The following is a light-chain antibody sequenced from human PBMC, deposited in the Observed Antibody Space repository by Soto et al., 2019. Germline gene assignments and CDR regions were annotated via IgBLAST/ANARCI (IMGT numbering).Light chain of an antibody. V-gene: IGKV1-27*01. CDR2: AAS. CDR3: QRYTGGPYT. CDR1: QGISNY. Sequence: DRQMTQSPGALSAPGGDRVTITCRASQGISNYLAWYQQKPGQVPQLLSYAASTLHPGVRCRFSGSGYGTDFTLTMSSLQPEDVAAYYCQRYTGGPYTFGQGTTLEIQ. J-gene: IGKJ2*01.